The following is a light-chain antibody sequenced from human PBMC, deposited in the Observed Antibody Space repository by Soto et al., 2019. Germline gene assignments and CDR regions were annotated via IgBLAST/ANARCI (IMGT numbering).Light chain of an antibody. CDR1: QSVMTY. J-gene: IGKJ1*01. V-gene: IGKV1-39*01. CDR3: QQTYSSPPWT. CDR2: RAS. Sequence: DIQMTQSPSALSASVGCRFTISCRSSQSVMTYLNWYQQTPGTAPRLLIYRASSVKSGVPPRFSGSGSGRDFTLTISSLRPPDIPNYFCQQTYSSPPWTGGQGTKGDIK.